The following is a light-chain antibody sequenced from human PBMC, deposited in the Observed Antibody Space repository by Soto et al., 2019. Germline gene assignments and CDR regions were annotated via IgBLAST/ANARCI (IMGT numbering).Light chain of an antibody. CDR1: RSVNNF. CDR3: QQYNNWPLT. V-gene: IGKV3D-15*01. J-gene: IGKJ4*01. CDR2: DAS. Sequence: EIVLTQSPVTLSLSPGERATLSCRASRSVNNFVAWYQEKPGQAPSLLIYDASNRASDIPDRFSGSGSGTEFTLTISSLQSEDFAVYYCQQYNNWPLTFGGGTKVDIK.